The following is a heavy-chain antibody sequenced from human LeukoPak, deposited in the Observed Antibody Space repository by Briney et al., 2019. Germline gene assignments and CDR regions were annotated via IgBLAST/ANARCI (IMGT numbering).Heavy chain of an antibody. Sequence: GASVKVSCKASGYTFTSYAMHWVRQAPGQRLEWMGWINAGNGNTKYSQKFQGRVTITRDTSASTAYMELSSLRSEDTAVYYCARASEGYPSRKITMIVVVPPDYWGQGTLVTVSS. D-gene: IGHD3-22*01. J-gene: IGHJ4*02. CDR2: INAGNGNT. V-gene: IGHV1-3*01. CDR1: GYTFTSYA. CDR3: ARASEGYPSRKITMIVVVPPDY.